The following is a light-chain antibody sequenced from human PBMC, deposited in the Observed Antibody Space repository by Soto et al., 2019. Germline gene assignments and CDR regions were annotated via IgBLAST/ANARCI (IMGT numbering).Light chain of an antibody. CDR3: SSYTSSSTLLV. V-gene: IGLV2-14*01. CDR2: DVS. Sequence: QSALTQPASVSGSPGQSITISCTGTSSDVGGYNYVSWYQQHPGKAPKLMIYDVSNRPSGVSNRFSGSKSGNTASLTISGLQAEDEADYYCSSYTSSSTLLVFGTGTKLTFL. CDR1: SSDVGGYNY. J-gene: IGLJ1*01.